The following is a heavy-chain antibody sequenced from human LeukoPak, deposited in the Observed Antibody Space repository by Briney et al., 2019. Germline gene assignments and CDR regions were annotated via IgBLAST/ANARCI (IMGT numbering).Heavy chain of an antibody. V-gene: IGHV6-1*01. CDR1: GDSVSSNSAA. J-gene: IGHJ4*02. CDR2: TYYRSKWYN. D-gene: IGHD3-9*01. CDR3: ARDGYYDILTGYYPYYFDY. Sequence: SQTLSLTCAISGDSVSSNSAAWNWIRQSPSRGLEWLGRTYYRSKWYNDYAVSVKSRITINPDTSKNQFPLQLNSVTPEDTAVYYCARDGYYDILTGYYPYYFDYWGQGTLVTVSS.